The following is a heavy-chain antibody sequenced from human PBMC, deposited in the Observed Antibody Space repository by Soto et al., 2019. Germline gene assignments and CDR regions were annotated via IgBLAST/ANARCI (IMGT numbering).Heavy chain of an antibody. J-gene: IGHJ3*02. CDR1: GGCIGSRRCH. CDR2: IKYSGTT. CDR3: ARHGITGSYYDAFDI. V-gene: IGHV4-39*01. D-gene: IGHD1-26*01. Sequence: SETLDLGCTVSGGCIGSRRCHCGGIRQPPGKVLEWIASIKYSGTTFYNPSLKSRVTLSVDTSKNRFALKLSSVTAAETAVYYCARHGITGSYYDAFDIWGQGTMVT.